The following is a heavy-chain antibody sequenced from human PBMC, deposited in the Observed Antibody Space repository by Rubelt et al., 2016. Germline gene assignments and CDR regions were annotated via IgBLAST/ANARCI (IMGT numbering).Heavy chain of an antibody. D-gene: IGHD1-26*01. V-gene: IGHV3-66*01. CDR3: AKGYSASYRDAFDI. CDR2: LYAGGST. J-gene: IGHJ3*02. CDR1: GFTVSSNY. Sequence: EVQLVESGGDLVQPGGSLRLSCAASGFTVSSNYMRWVRQAPGKGLEWVSILYAGGSTYYADSVKGRFIISRNNSKKSLMVQMNSLRAEDTAVYYCAKGYSASYRDAFDIWGQGTMVTVSS.